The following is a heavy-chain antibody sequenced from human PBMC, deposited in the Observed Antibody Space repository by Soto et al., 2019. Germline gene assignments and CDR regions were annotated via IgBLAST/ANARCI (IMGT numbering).Heavy chain of an antibody. CDR2: IYYSGRT. J-gene: IGHJ6*02. V-gene: IGHV4-59*01. CDR3: ARDYYYDSRGYPGAYYYGMDV. Sequence: LSLTCTVSGGSFSSYYWSWIRQPPGKGLEWIGHIYYSGRTNYNPSLKSRVTISGDTSKNQLSLKLSSVTAADTAVYYCARDYYYDSRGYPGAYYYGMDVWGQGTTVTVSS. D-gene: IGHD3-22*01. CDR1: GGSFSSYY.